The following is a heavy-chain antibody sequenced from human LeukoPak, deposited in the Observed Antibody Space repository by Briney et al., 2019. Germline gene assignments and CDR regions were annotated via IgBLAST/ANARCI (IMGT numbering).Heavy chain of an antibody. J-gene: IGHJ6*02. D-gene: IGHD2-2*01. CDR1: GFTFSSYA. CDR2: ISGSGGST. Sequence: GGFLRLSRAASGFTFSSYAMSWVRQAPGKGLEWVSAISGSGGSTYYADSVKGRFTISRDNSKNTLYLQMNSLRAEDTAVYYCAKAQRRCSSTSCYSNKGNGNGMDVWGQGTTVTVSS. CDR3: AKAQRRCSSTSCYSNKGNGNGMDV. V-gene: IGHV3-23*01.